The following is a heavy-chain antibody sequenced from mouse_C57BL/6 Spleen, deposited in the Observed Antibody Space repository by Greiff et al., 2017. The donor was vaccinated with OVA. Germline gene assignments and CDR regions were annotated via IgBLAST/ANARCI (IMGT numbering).Heavy chain of an antibody. Sequence: VQLQQSGAELVKPGASVKLSCTASGFNIKDYYMHWVKQRTEQGLEWIGRIDPEDGETKYAPKFPGKATITADTSSNTAYLQLSSLTSEDTAVYYGAGSDDGYYAWYFDVWGTGTTVTVSS. CDR3: AGSDDGYYAWYFDV. V-gene: IGHV14-2*01. J-gene: IGHJ1*03. CDR2: IDPEDGET. CDR1: GFNIKDYY. D-gene: IGHD2-3*01.